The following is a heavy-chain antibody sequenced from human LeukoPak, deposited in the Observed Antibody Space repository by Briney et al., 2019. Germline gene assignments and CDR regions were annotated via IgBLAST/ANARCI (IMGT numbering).Heavy chain of an antibody. CDR1: GFTFSSYA. CDR3: AKVLRAVAGTRGGFDP. Sequence: GGSLRLSCAASGFTFSSYAMGWVRQAPGKGLEWVSAISGSGGSTYYADSVKGRFTISRDNSKNTLYLQMNSLRAEDTAVYYCAKVLRAVAGTRGGFDPWGQGTLVTVSS. CDR2: ISGSGGST. D-gene: IGHD6-19*01. V-gene: IGHV3-23*01. J-gene: IGHJ5*02.